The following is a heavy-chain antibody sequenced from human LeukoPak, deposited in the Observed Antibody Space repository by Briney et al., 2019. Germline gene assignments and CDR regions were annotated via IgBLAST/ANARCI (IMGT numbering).Heavy chain of an antibody. CDR1: GGSISSSSYY. D-gene: IGHD3-10*01. Sequence: SETLSLTCTVSGGSISSSSYYWGWIRQPPGKGLEWIGSIYYSGSTYHNPSLKSRVTISVDTSKNQFSLKLSSVTAADTAVYYCARGRYYGSGSYYFDYWGQGTLVTVSS. V-gene: IGHV4-39*07. CDR2: IYYSGST. J-gene: IGHJ4*02. CDR3: ARGRYYGSGSYYFDY.